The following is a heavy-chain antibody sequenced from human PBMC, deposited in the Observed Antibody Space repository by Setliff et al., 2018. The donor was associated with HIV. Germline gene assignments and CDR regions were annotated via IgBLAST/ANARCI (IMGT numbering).Heavy chain of an antibody. V-gene: IGHV4-4*07. CDR3: ARFYDYYGHRLDY. CDR2: LYVSGDT. J-gene: IGHJ4*02. CDR1: DDPISSYY. Sequence: SETLSLTCYVTDDPISSYYWSWVRQPAGKGLEWIGRLYVSGDTNYNPSLKSRVTMSLDTSKNQFSLRLSSVTAADTAVYYCARFYDYYGHRLDYWGQGTQVTVSS. D-gene: IGHD3-16*01.